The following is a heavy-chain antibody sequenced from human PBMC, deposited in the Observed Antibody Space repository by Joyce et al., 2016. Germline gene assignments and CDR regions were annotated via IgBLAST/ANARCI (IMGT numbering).Heavy chain of an antibody. CDR2: INSGTTYK. Sequence: EVHLVESGGGLVKPGGSLRLSCAASGFTFSNYNMNWVRQAPGKGLEWVSSINSGTTYKYYADSVQGRFTITRDNAKNSLYLQMNSLRAEDTAVYYCARALGYFDYWGQGTLVTVSS. CDR1: GFTFSNYN. CDR3: ARALGYFDY. J-gene: IGHJ4*02. V-gene: IGHV3-21*01.